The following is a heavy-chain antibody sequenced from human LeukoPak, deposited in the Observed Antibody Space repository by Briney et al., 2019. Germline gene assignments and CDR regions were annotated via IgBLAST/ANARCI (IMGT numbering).Heavy chain of an antibody. V-gene: IGHV3-21*01. CDR2: ISSSSSYI. CDR3: ARDPTGYSSCWYQFVDGISYYFDY. Sequence: GGSLRLSCAASGFTFSSYSMNWVRQAPGKRLEWVSSISSSSSYIYYADSVKGRFTISRDNAKNSLYLQMNSLRAEDTAVYYCARDPTGYSSCWYQFVDGISYYFDYWGQGTLVTVSS. CDR1: GFTFSSYS. J-gene: IGHJ4*02. D-gene: IGHD6-13*01.